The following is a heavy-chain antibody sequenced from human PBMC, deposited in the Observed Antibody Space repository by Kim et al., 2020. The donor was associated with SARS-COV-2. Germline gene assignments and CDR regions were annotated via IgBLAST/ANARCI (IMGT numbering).Heavy chain of an antibody. CDR1: GFTFSSYD. D-gene: IGHD4-17*01. J-gene: IGHJ2*01. CDR3: VRRPPTVTGFDL. CDR2: IDSAGDT. Sequence: GGSLRLSCAASGFTFSSYDMHWVRQPTGKGLEWVSAIDSAGDTYYPGSVKGRFTISRENAKHSLYLQMNILRAGDTAVYYCVRRPPTVTGFDLWGRGTLVTVFS. V-gene: IGHV3-13*01.